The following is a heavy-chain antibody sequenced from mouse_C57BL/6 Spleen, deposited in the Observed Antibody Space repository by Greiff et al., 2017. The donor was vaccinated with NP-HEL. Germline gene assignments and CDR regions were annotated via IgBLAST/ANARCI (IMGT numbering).Heavy chain of an antibody. CDR1: GYAFSSSW. V-gene: IGHV1-82*01. D-gene: IGHD1-1*01. Sequence: QVQLQQSGPELVKPGASVKISCKASGYAFSSSWMNWVKQRPGKGLEWIGRIYPGDGATNYNGKFKGKATLTADKSSSPAYLQLSSLTSVNSAVYFCSRTPYYCGSSYAMDYWGQGTSVTVSS. J-gene: IGHJ4*01. CDR3: SRTPYYCGSSYAMDY. CDR2: IYPGDGAT.